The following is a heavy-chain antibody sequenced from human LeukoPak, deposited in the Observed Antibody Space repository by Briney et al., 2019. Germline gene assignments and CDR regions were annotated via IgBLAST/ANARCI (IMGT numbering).Heavy chain of an antibody. J-gene: IGHJ4*02. CDR2: INSDGSST. CDR1: GFTFSSYW. V-gene: IGHV3-74*01. Sequence: GGSLRLSCAASGFTFSSYWMHWVRQAPGKGLVWVSRINSDGSSTSYADSVKGRFTISRDNAKNTLYLQMNSLRAEDTAVYYCARDPGGEYYYASSGYLDYWGQGTLVTVSS. D-gene: IGHD3-22*01. CDR3: ARDPGGEYYYASSGYLDY.